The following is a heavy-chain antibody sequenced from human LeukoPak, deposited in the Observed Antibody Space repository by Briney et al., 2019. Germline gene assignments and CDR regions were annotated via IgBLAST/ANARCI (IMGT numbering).Heavy chain of an antibody. D-gene: IGHD1-7*01. CDR1: GGTFSSYA. V-gene: IGHV1-69*13. CDR2: IIPIFGTA. J-gene: IGHJ4*02. Sequence: GASVKVSCKASGGTFSSYAISWVRQAPGQGLEWMGGIIPIFGTANYAQKFQGSVTITADESTSTAYMELSSLRSEDTAVYYCARGTTDPSDSFDYWGQGTLVTVSS. CDR3: ARGTTDPSDSFDY.